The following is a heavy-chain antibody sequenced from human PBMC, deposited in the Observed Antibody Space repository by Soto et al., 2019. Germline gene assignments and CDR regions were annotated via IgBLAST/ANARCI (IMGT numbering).Heavy chain of an antibody. CDR2: IYHSGST. V-gene: IGHV4-30-2*01. CDR1: GSSISNCGYS. Sequence: PSESLSHTSLSCGSSISNCGYSWSWIRQPPGKGLEWIGYIYHSGSTYYNPSLKSRVTISVDRSKNQFSLKLSSVTAADTAVYYCARGVGSSRSFDYWGQG. D-gene: IGHD1-26*01. J-gene: IGHJ4*02. CDR3: ARGVGSSRSFDY.